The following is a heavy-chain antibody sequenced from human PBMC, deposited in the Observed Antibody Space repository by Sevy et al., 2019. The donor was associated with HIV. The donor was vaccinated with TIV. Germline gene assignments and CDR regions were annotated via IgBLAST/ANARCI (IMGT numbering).Heavy chain of an antibody. V-gene: IGHV3-48*02. J-gene: IGHJ4*01. CDR1: GFSFSSSS. CDR3: ARDCSGSYYRFDL. Sequence: GGSLRLSCAASGFSFSSSSMNWLRQAPGKGLEWLAYITRDGKTKYYADFVKGRFTISRDNAQNSLFLQLNSLRDDDTAVYYCARDCSGSYYRFDLWGHGTLVTVS. CDR2: ITRDGKTK. D-gene: IGHD1-26*01.